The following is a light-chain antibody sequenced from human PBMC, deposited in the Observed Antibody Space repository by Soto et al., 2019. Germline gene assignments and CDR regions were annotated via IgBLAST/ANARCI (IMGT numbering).Light chain of an antibody. CDR2: RNN. V-gene: IGLV1-47*01. J-gene: IGLJ1*01. CDR1: NSNIGAGYD. CDR3: AAWDDSLSGRYV. Sequence: QSVLTQPPSVSGAPGQRVTISCTGSNSNIGAGYDVHWYLQLPGTAPKLLIYRNNQRPSGVPDRFSGSKSGTSASLAISGLRSEDEADYYCAAWDDSLSGRYVFGTGTKVTVL.